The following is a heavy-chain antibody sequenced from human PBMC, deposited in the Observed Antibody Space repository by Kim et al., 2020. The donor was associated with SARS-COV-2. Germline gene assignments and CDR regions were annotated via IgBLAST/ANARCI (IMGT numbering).Heavy chain of an antibody. CDR3: AKDSETGYSSGWTYYYYGMDV. V-gene: IGHV3-30*18. CDR1: GFTFSSYG. CDR2: ISYDGSNK. J-gene: IGHJ6*02. Sequence: GGSLRLSCAASGFTFSSYGMHWGRQAPGKGLEWVAVISYDGSNKNHADSVKGRFTISRDKSKNTLYLQMNSQIPEDTAVYYCAKDSETGYSSGWTYYYYGMDVWGQGTTVTVSS. D-gene: IGHD6-19*01.